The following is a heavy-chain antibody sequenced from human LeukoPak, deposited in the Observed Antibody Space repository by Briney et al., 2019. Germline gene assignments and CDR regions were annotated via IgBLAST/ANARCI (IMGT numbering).Heavy chain of an antibody. CDR1: GYTFTGYY. D-gene: IGHD3-10*01. J-gene: IGHJ5*02. Sequence: GASVKVSCKASGYTFTGYYMHWVRPAPGQGLEWMGWINPNSGGTNYAQKFQGRVTMTRDTSISTAYMELSRLRSDDTAVYYCARDRPRITMVRGLLNWFDPWGQGTLVTVSS. CDR2: INPNSGGT. CDR3: ARDRPRITMVRGLLNWFDP. V-gene: IGHV1-2*02.